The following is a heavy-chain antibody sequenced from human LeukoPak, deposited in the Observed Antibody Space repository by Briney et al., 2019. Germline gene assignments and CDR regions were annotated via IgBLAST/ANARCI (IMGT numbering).Heavy chain of an antibody. V-gene: IGHV4-59*01. CDR3: ASRTVTVNAFDI. CDR1: GGSISTYY. Sequence: PSETLSLTCTVSGGSISTYYWSWIRQPPGKGLEWIGYIYYSGSTNYNPSPKSRVTISVDTSKNQFSLKLNSVTAAGTAVYYCASRTVTVNAFDIWGQGTMVTVSS. D-gene: IGHD4-17*01. J-gene: IGHJ3*02. CDR2: IYYSGST.